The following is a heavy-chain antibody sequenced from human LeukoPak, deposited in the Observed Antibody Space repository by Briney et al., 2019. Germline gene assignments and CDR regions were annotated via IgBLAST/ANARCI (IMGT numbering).Heavy chain of an antibody. V-gene: IGHV4-34*01. D-gene: IGHD4-17*01. CDR2: INDSGTT. CDR3: ARGGYGDYKLHYYHYGMDV. J-gene: IGHJ6*02. Sequence: SETLSLTCAVYGGTFRGYFWSWIRQPPGKGLEWIGEINDSGTTSYNPSLKSRVTISTDTSKNQFSLNLNSVTAADTAVYYCARGGYGDYKLHYYHYGMDVWGQGTTVTVSS. CDR1: GGTFRGYF.